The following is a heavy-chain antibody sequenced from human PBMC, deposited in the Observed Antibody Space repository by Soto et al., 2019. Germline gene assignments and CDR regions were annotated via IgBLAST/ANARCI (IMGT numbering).Heavy chain of an antibody. V-gene: IGHV3-7*01. CDR2: IKQDGSEK. CDR3: ARDSYYYGSGSYPSTVRYYYYYMDV. CDR1: GFTFSSYW. Sequence: PGGSLRLSCAASGFTFSSYWMSWVRQAPGKGLEWVANIKQDGSEKYYVDSVKGRFTISRDNAKNSLYLQMNSLRAEDTAVYYCARDSYYYGSGSYPSTVRYYYYYMDVWGKGTTVTVSS. D-gene: IGHD3-10*01. J-gene: IGHJ6*03.